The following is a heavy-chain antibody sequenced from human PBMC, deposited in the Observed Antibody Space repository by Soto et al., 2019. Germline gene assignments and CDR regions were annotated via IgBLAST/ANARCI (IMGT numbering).Heavy chain of an antibody. Sequence: GGSLRLSCAASGFTFSSYAMSWVRQAPGKGLEWVSGINGGGDSTYFADSVRGLFTISRDNSKNTLFLQMNSLRAEDTAVYYCARGWTFDLWGQGTLVTVSS. J-gene: IGHJ4*02. CDR3: ARGWTFDL. CDR1: GFTFSSYA. D-gene: IGHD1-1*01. CDR2: INGGGDST. V-gene: IGHV3-23*01.